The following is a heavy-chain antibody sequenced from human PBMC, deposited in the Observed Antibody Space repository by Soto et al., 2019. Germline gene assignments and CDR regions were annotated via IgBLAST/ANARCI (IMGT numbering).Heavy chain of an antibody. CDR1: GGSFSGYY. V-gene: IGHV4-34*01. Sequence: QVQLQQWGAGLLKPSETLSLTCAVYGGSFSGYYWSWIRQPPGKGLEWIGEINHRAITTYNPSLKSRLTISVDTSKNHFALKLSPVTAADTAVYYCARGSRGKMPAASGRAYYYHGLDVWGQGTAVTVSS. CDR3: ARGSRGKMPAASGRAYYYHGLDV. CDR2: INHRAIT. D-gene: IGHD6-13*01. J-gene: IGHJ6*02.